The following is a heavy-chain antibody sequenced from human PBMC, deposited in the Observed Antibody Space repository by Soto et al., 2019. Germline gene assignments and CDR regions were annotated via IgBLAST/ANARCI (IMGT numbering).Heavy chain of an antibody. D-gene: IGHD6-13*01. Sequence: GASVKVSCKASGYTFTTYDINWVRQATGQGLEWMGWMNPNSGNTGYAQKFQGRVTMTRDTSKTTAYMELSSLRSEDTAVYYCARSSSWYPMDVCXKGTSVTVSS. CDR2: MNPNSGNT. V-gene: IGHV1-8*01. CDR3: ARSSSWYPMDV. CDR1: GYTFTTYD. J-gene: IGHJ6*03.